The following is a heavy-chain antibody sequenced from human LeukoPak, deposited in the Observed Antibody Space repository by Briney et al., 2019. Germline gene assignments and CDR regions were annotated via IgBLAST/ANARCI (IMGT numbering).Heavy chain of an antibody. J-gene: IGHJ6*03. CDR2: ISGSGGST. CDR1: GFTFSSYA. Sequence: GGSLRLSCAASGFTFSSYAMSWVRQAPGKGLEWVSAISGSGGSTYYADSVKGRFTISRDNSKNTLYLQMNSLRAEDTAVYYCAKKKGGYGPYYYCYYMDVWGKGTTVTVSS. V-gene: IGHV3-23*01. D-gene: IGHD4-17*01. CDR3: AKKKGGYGPYYYCYYMDV.